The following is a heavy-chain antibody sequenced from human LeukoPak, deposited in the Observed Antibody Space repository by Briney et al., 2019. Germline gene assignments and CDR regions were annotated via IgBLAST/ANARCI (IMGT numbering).Heavy chain of an antibody. CDR3: ATSLGPLTEY. CDR1: GFTFSDYY. J-gene: IGHJ4*02. CDR2: ISSSGSTI. V-gene: IGHV3-11*04. D-gene: IGHD7-27*01. Sequence: GGSLRLSCAASGFTFSDYYMSWIRQAPGKGLEWVSYISSSGSTIYYADSVKGRFTISRDNAKNTLYLQMNSLKGEDRAVYYCATSLGPLTEYWGQGTLVTVSS.